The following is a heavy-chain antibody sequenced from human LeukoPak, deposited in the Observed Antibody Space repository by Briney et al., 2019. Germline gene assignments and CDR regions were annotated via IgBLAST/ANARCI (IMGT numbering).Heavy chain of an antibody. CDR2: ISYDGSNK. V-gene: IGHV3-30*18. J-gene: IGHJ4*02. CDR3: AKDLDY. CDR1: GFTFSSYG. Sequence: GSLRLSCAASGFTFSSYGMHWVRQAPGKGLEWVAVISYDGSNKYYAGSVKGRFTISRDNSKNTLYLQMNSLRAEDTAVYYCAKDLDYWGQGTLVTVSS.